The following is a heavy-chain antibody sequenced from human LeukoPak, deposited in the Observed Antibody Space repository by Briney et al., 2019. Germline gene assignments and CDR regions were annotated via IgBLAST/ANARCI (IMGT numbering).Heavy chain of an antibody. Sequence: SETLSLTCTVSGGSISRYYWSWIRQPPGKGLEWIGYISYSGSTKYNPSLMSRVTISVDTSKNQFSLKLSSATAADTAVYYCARLDYYHFDYWGQGTVVTVSS. CDR3: ARLDYYHFDY. CDR1: GGSISRYY. D-gene: IGHD3-22*01. CDR2: ISYSGST. J-gene: IGHJ4*02. V-gene: IGHV4-59*01.